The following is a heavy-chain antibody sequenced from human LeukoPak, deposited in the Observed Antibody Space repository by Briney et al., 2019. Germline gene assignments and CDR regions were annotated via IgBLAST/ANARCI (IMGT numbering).Heavy chain of an antibody. CDR2: IYYSGST. J-gene: IGHJ4*02. CDR1: GGSISSSSYY. Sequence: SETLSLTYTVSGGSISSSSYYWGWIRQPPGKGLEWIGSIYYSGSTYYNPSLKSRVTISVDTSKNQFSLKLSSVTAADTAVYYCARPYMVRGVTMIDYWGQGTLVTVSS. V-gene: IGHV4-39*01. D-gene: IGHD3-10*01. CDR3: ARPYMVRGVTMIDY.